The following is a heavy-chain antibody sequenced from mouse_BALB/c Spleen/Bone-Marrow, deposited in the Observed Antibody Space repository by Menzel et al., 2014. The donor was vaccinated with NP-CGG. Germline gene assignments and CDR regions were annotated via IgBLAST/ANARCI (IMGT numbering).Heavy chain of an antibody. V-gene: IGHV1-9*01. CDR2: ILRGSGIT. Sequence: QVQLQQSGAELMEPGASVKISCKATGYTFSSYWIEWVKQRPGHGLEWIGEILRGSGITNYNEKFKGKATFTADTSSNTAYMQLSSLTSEDSAVYYCTRGGSYYRYLDYWGQGTTLTVSS. D-gene: IGHD2-14*01. CDR3: TRGGSYYRYLDY. J-gene: IGHJ2*01. CDR1: GYTFSSYW.